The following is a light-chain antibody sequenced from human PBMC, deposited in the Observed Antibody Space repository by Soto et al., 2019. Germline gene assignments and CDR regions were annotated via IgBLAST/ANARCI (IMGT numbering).Light chain of an antibody. Sequence: QSALTQPASVSGSPGQSITISCTGTSSDVGAYNYVSWYQQHPGKAPQLMIYEVSNRPSGVSNRFSGSKSGNTASLTISGLQAEDEADYYCSSYTGSSTVVFGGGTKVTVL. J-gene: IGLJ2*01. V-gene: IGLV2-14*01. CDR1: SSDVGAYNY. CDR2: EVS. CDR3: SSYTGSSTVV.